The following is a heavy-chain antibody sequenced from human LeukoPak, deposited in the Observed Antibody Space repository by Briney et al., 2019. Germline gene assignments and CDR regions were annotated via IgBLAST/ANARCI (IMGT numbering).Heavy chain of an antibody. CDR1: GGTFSSYA. Sequence: ASVNVSCKASGGTFSSYAISWVRQAPGQGLEWMGGIIPIFGTANYAQKFQGRVTITADESTSTAYMELSSLRSEDTAVYYCASTPGLRSCGYYKGPVGYWGQGTLVTVSS. V-gene: IGHV1-69*01. D-gene: IGHD3-3*01. J-gene: IGHJ4*02. CDR3: ASTPGLRSCGYYKGPVGY. CDR2: IIPIFGTA.